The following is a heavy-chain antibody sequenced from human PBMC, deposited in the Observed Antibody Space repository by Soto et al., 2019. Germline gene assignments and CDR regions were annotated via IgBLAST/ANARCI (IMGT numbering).Heavy chain of an antibody. CDR1: GFTFSSYA. V-gene: IGHV3-23*01. D-gene: IGHD2-2*01. J-gene: IGHJ4*02. CDR3: AKDPVFCSSTSCYARPPN. CDR2: ISGSGGST. Sequence: GGSLRLSCAASGFTFSSYAMSWVRQAPGKGLEWVSAISGSGGSTYYADSVKGRFTISRDNSKNTLYLQMNSLRAEDTAVYYCAKDPVFCSSTSCYARPPNWGQGTLVTVSS.